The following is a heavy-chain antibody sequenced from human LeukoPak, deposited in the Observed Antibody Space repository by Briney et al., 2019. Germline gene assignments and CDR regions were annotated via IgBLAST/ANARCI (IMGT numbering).Heavy chain of an antibody. CDR2: ISRNGGNT. CDR3: ARASRSSSCYGGACYFYYMDV. V-gene: IGHV3-20*04. CDR1: GFSFDDYG. Sequence: GGSLRLSCAISGFSFDDYGLSWVRQAPGKGLEWVSGISRNGGNTGYADSVKRRFTISRDNAKNSLYLQMNSLRGDDTALYYCARASRSSSCYGGACYFYYMDVWGKGTTVTVSS. J-gene: IGHJ6*03. D-gene: IGHD2-2*01.